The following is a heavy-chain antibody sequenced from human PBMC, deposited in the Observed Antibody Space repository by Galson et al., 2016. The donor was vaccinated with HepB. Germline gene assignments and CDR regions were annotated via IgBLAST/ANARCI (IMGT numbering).Heavy chain of an antibody. V-gene: IGHV3-23*01. CDR2: ISRGGGGT. J-gene: IGHJ4*02. D-gene: IGHD3-10*01. CDR3: ARGSSGRSGY. Sequence: SLRLSCAASGFTFRNYSMSWVRQAPGKGLEWVAAISRGGGGTYYVDSVKGRFTISRDNAKNTLFLQMNNLRVEDTAVYYCARGSSGRSGYWGQGTLVTVSS. CDR1: GFTFRNYS.